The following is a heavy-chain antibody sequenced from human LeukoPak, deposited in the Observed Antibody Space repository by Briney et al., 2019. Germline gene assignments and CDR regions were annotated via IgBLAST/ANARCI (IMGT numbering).Heavy chain of an antibody. V-gene: IGHV3-64D*09. J-gene: IGHJ4*02. CDR3: VKGVYSSGWYEDY. D-gene: IGHD6-19*01. CDR2: ISSNGGST. CDR1: GFTFSSYA. Sequence: GGSLRLSCSASGFTFSSYAMHWVRQAPGKGLDYVSAISSNGGSTYYADSVKGRFTISRDNSKNTLYLQMSSLRAEDTAVYYCVKGVYSSGWYEDYWGQGTLVTVSS.